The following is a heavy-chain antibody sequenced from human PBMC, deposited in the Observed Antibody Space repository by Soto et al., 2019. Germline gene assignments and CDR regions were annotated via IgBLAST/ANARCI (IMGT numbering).Heavy chain of an antibody. V-gene: IGHV1-69*06. D-gene: IGHD3-3*01. CDR3: ASPSREWLPPARDYYYGMDV. CDR1: GGTCSSYA. J-gene: IGHJ6*02. CDR2: IIPIFGTA. Sequence: QVQLVQSGAEVKKPGSSVKDSCKASGGTCSSYAISWVRQAPGQGLEWMGGIIPIFGTANYAQKVQGRVTITADKSTSTAYMEPSSRRSEDSAVYFCASPSREWLPPARDYYYGMDVWGQVTTVTVSS.